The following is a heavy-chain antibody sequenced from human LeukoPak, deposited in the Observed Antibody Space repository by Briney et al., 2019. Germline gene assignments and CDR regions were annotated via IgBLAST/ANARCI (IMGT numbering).Heavy chain of an antibody. CDR2: ISSSSSYI. CDR3: ARDRSYSSSAFDI. V-gene: IGHV3-21*01. J-gene: IGHJ3*02. CDR1: GFTFSSYS. Sequence: QPGGSLRLSCAASGFTFSSYSMNWVRQAPGKGLEWVSSISSSSSYIYYADSVKGRFTISRDNAKNSLYLQMNSLRAEDTAVYYCARDRSYSSSAFDIWGQGTMVTVSS. D-gene: IGHD6-6*01.